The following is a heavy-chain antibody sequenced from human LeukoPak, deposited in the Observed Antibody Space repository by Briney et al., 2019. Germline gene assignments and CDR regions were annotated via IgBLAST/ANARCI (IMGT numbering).Heavy chain of an antibody. CDR2: IYYSGST. V-gene: IGHV4-39*07. CDR3: ARGPYSSGWTDY. CDR1: GGSISSSSYY. J-gene: IGHJ4*02. Sequence: SETLSLTCTVSGGSISSSSYYWGWLRQPPGKGLEWIGSIYYSGSTYYNPSLKIRVTISVDASKNQFSLKLSSVTAADTAVYYCARGPYSSGWTDYWGQGTLVTVSS. D-gene: IGHD6-19*01.